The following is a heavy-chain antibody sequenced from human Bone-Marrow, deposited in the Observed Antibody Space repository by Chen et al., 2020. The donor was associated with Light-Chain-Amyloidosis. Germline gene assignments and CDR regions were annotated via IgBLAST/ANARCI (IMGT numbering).Heavy chain of an antibody. J-gene: IGHJ4*02. V-gene: IGHV3-23*01. CDR3: AKDLTSGGGIFDY. Sequence: EVQLLESGGGLVQPGGSLRLSCTAAGFTFGSFAMSWVRQAPGRGLEYVSDISDSGGHTHYADSVKGRFTISRDNSENTLYLQMNSLRAEDTAIYYCAKDLTSGGGIFDYWGQGILVTVSS. CDR2: ISDSGGHT. D-gene: IGHD3-16*01. CDR1: GFTFGSFA.